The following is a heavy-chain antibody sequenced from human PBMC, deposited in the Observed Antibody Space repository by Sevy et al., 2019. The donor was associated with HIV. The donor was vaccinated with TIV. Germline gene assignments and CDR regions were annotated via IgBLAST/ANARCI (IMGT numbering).Heavy chain of an antibody. Sequence: SETLSLTCTVSGGSISSSSYYWGWIRQPPGKGLEWIGSIYYSGSTYYNPSLKSRVTISVDTSKNRFSLKLSSVTAADTAVYYCASGIVVVVTAYYYYYGMDVWGQGTTVTVSS. D-gene: IGHD2-21*02. CDR1: GGSISSSSYY. J-gene: IGHJ6*02. V-gene: IGHV4-39*01. CDR3: ASGIVVVVTAYYYYYGMDV. CDR2: IYYSGST.